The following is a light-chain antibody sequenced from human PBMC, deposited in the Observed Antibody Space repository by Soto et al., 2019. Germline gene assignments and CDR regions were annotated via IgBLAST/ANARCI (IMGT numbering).Light chain of an antibody. J-gene: IGKJ1*01. CDR1: QGISNF. CDR2: GAS. V-gene: IGKV1-27*01. Sequence: DIQMTKSPSSLSASVGDRVTITCRASQGISNFLAWYQQKPGKVPKLLIYGASTLQSGVPSRFSGSGSGTDFTLNISSLQPEDDATYYCQKYHSALWTFGQGTKVEIK. CDR3: QKYHSALWT.